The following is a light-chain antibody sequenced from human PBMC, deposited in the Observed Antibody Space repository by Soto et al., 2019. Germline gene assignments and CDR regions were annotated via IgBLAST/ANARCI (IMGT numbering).Light chain of an antibody. J-gene: IGKJ2*01. CDR1: QSVSSSY. CDR3: QQYGSSPSVT. CDR2: GAS. V-gene: IGKV3-20*01. Sequence: EIVLTQSPGTLSLSPGERATLSCRASQSVSSSYLAWYQQKTGQAPRLLIYGASSRATGIPDRFSGSGSGTDFTLTISRLEPEDFAVYSCQQYGSSPSVTFGQGTKLEIK.